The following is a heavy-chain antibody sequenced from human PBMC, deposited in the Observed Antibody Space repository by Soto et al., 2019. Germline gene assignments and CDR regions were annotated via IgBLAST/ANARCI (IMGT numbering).Heavy chain of an antibody. J-gene: IGHJ4*02. Sequence: SESLSLTCTVSGGSISSYYWSWIRQPPGKGLEWIGYIYYSGSTNYNPSLKSRVTITVDTSKNQFSLKLSSVTAADTAVYYCARFPRGYSYGHFDYWGQGTLVTVSS. CDR3: ARFPRGYSYGHFDY. D-gene: IGHD5-18*01. V-gene: IGHV4-59*01. CDR1: GGSISSYY. CDR2: IYYSGST.